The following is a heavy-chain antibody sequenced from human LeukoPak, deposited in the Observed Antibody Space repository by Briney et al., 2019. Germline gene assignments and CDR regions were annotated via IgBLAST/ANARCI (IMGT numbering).Heavy chain of an antibody. CDR3: ARGSYNDQRSPIYYYGLDV. Sequence: ASVKVSCKASGYTFTSYHIDWVRQAPGQGLEWMGWINAGNGNTEYSQRFQGRVTITSDTSASTAYMEVSSLRSEDTAVYYCARGSYNDQRSPIYYYGLDVWGQGTTVTVSS. D-gene: IGHD3-10*01. V-gene: IGHV1-3*01. CDR1: GYTFTSYH. J-gene: IGHJ6*02. CDR2: INAGNGNT.